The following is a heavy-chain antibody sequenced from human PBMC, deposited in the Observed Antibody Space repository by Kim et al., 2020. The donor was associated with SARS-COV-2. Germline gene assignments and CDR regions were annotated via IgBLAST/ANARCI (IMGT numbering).Heavy chain of an antibody. Sequence: RFTISRDNAKNSLYLQMNSLRAEDTAVYYCAREPRGHYYDILTGYYSFEYWGQGTLVTVSS. D-gene: IGHD3-9*01. CDR3: AREPRGHYYDILTGYYSFEY. J-gene: IGHJ4*02. V-gene: IGHV3-11*01.